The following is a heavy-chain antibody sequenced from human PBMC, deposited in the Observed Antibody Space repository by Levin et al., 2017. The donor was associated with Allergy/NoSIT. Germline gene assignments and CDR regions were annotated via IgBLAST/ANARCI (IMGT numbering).Heavy chain of an antibody. D-gene: IGHD1-26*01. V-gene: IGHV4-59*01. J-gene: IGHJ6*02. Sequence: SETLSLTCTVSGGSISSYYWSWIRQPPGKGLEWIGYIYYSGSTNYNPSLKSRVTISVDTSKNQFSLKLSSVTAADTAVYYCARDRRVGLLAGHYYYGMDVWGQGTTVTVSS. CDR1: GGSISSYY. CDR3: ARDRRVGLLAGHYYYGMDV. CDR2: IYYSGST.